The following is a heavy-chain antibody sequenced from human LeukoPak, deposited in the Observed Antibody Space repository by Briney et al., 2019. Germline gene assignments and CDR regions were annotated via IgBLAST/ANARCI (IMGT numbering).Heavy chain of an antibody. CDR3: ARAHTLLIYNWFDP. CDR1: GDSISSGDYY. CDR2: ISSSGST. V-gene: IGHV4-61*02. J-gene: IGHJ5*02. Sequence: PSETLSLTCTVSGDSISSGDYYWSWIRQPAGKGLEWIGRISSSGSTNYNPSLKSRVTISVDTSKNQFSLKLSSVTAADTAVYYCARAHTLLIYNWFDPWGQGTLVTVSS. D-gene: IGHD2-15*01.